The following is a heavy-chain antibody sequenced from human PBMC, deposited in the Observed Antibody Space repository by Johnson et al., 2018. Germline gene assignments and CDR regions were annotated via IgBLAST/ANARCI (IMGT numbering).Heavy chain of an antibody. D-gene: IGHD3-22*01. V-gene: IGHV3-74*01. Sequence: EVQLVESGGGVVQPGGSLRLSCAASGFTFSSYWMHWVRQAPGKGLVWVSRIISDGSGTTYADSVKGRFTISRNNAKNTLYLQMNSLRAEDTAVYYCARDKRNYYNSSPAFDIWGQGTMVTVSS. CDR3: ARDKRNYYNSSPAFDI. CDR1: GFTFSSYW. J-gene: IGHJ3*02. CDR2: IISDGSGT.